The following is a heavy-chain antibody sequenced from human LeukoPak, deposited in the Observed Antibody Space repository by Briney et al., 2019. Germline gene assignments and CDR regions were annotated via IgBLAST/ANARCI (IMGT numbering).Heavy chain of an antibody. CDR1: GYTFTSYY. J-gene: IGHJ3*02. D-gene: IGHD4-23*01. CDR2: INPSGGST. CDR3: ARDSRWPRGAFDI. Sequence: GASVKVSCKASGYTFTSYYIHWVRQAPGQGLEWMGIINPSGGSTSYAQKFQGRVTMTRDTSTSTVYMELSSLRSEDTAVYYCARDSRWPRGAFDIWGQGTMVTVSS. V-gene: IGHV1-46*01.